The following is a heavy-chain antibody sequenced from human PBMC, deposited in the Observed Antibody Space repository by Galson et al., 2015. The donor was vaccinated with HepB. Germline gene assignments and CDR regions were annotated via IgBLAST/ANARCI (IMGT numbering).Heavy chain of an antibody. Sequence: QSGAEVKKPGASVKVSCKTSGYTFISYYMHWVRQAPGQGLEWMGIIDPSGGSTGYAQKFQGRVTMTRDTSTSTIYMELSSLRSEDTAVYYCARGEVGATDHWGQGTLVTVSS. D-gene: IGHD1-26*01. J-gene: IGHJ4*02. V-gene: IGHV1-46*03. CDR1: GYTFISYY. CDR3: ARGEVGATDH. CDR2: IDPSGGST.